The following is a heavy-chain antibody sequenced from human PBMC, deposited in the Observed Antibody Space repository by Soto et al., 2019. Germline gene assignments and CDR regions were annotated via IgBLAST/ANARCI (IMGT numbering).Heavy chain of an antibody. D-gene: IGHD3-10*01. CDR1: GASIRGYY. V-gene: IGHV4-59*12. Sequence: SETLSLTCTVSGASIRGYYWSWIRQSPGKGLEWIGYVYHCGTTYYNPSLKSRVTISVGTSKNQFSLKLSSVTAADTAVYYCARENNVLPGGYFDYWGQGTLVTVSS. CDR2: VYHCGTT. J-gene: IGHJ4*02. CDR3: ARENNVLPGGYFDY.